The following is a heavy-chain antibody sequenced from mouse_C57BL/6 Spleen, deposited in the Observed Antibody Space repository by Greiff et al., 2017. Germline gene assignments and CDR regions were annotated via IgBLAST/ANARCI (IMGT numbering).Heavy chain of an antibody. CDR1: GYSFTDYN. D-gene: IGHD2-4*01. Sequence: VQLQQSGPELVKPGASVKISCKASGYSFTDYNMNWVKQSNGKSLEWIGVINPNYGTTSYNQKFKGTATLTVDQSSSTAYMQLTSLTSEEAAVYYGARYYDDDGNAMGDWGQGTSVTVSS. J-gene: IGHJ4*01. V-gene: IGHV1-39*01. CDR3: ARYYDDDGNAMGD. CDR2: INPNYGTT.